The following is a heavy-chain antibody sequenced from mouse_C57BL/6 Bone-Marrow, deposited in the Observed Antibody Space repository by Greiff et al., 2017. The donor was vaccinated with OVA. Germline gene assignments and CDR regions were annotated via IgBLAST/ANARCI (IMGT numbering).Heavy chain of an antibody. CDR2: ISSGSSTI. CDR1: GFTFSDYG. V-gene: IGHV5-17*01. D-gene: IGHD1-1*01. J-gene: IGHJ3*01. Sequence: EVKLVESGGGLVKPGGSLKLSCAASGFTFSDYGMHWVRQAPEKGLEWVAYISSGSSTIYYADTVKGRFTISRDNAKNTLFLQMTSLRSEDTAMYYCASGSSYEWFAYWGQGTLVTVSA. CDR3: ASGSSYEWFAY.